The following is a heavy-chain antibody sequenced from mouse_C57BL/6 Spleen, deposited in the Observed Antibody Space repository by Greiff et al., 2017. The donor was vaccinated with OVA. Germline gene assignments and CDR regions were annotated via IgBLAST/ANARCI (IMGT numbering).Heavy chain of an antibody. CDR3: ARCHYYAMDY. CDR1: GYTFTNYW. V-gene: IGHV1-63*01. Sequence: QVQLQQSGAELVRPGTSVKMSCKASGYTFTNYWIGWAKQRPGHGLEWIGDIYPGGGYTNYNEKFKGKATLTADKSSSTAYMQFSSLTSEDSAIYYCARCHYYAMDYWGQGTSVTVSS. CDR2: IYPGGGYT. J-gene: IGHJ4*01.